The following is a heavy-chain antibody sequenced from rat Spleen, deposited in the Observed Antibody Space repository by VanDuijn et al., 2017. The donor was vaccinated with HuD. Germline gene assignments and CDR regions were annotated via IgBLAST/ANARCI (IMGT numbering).Heavy chain of an antibody. V-gene: IGHV5-29*01. CDR1: GFTFSNYD. D-gene: IGHD1-12*03. Sequence: EVQLVESGGGLVQPGRSLKLSCAASGFTFSNYDMAWVRQAPTKGLEWIASISYDGSSAYYRDSVKGRFTISRDNAKSTLYLQMDSLRSEDTATYYCARHGQIYSYGGYYPSGVMDAWGQGASVTVSS. J-gene: IGHJ4*01. CDR2: ISYDGSSA. CDR3: ARHGQIYSYGGYYPSGVMDA.